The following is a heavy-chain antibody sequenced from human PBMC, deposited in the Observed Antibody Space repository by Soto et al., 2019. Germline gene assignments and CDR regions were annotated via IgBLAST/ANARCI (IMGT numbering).Heavy chain of an antibody. D-gene: IGHD2-2*01. V-gene: IGHV1-18*01. CDR1: GYTFTSYG. Sequence: ASVKVSCKASGYTFTSYGISWVRQAPGQGLEWMGWISAYNGNTNYAQKLQGRVTMTTDTSTSTAYMELRSLRSDDTAVYYCARGSYQVVPAAKNNWFDPWGQGTLVTVSS. CDR2: ISAYNGNT. CDR3: ARGSYQVVPAAKNNWFDP. J-gene: IGHJ5*02.